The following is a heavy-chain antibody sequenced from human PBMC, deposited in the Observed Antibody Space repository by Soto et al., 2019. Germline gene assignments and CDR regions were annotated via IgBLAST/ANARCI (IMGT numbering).Heavy chain of an antibody. Sequence: ASVKVSCKASGFTLASYAIHWVRQAPGQSLEWMGWINAGNGKTEYSQKFQGRLTIITDTFASSVYVDLTSLGSEDAALYYCAREVVATAALNLREPEFFYGLDVWGQGTTVTVSS. CDR3: AREVVATAALNLREPEFFYGLDV. D-gene: IGHD2-15*01. V-gene: IGHV1-3*01. CDR1: GFTLASYA. CDR2: INAGNGKT. J-gene: IGHJ6*02.